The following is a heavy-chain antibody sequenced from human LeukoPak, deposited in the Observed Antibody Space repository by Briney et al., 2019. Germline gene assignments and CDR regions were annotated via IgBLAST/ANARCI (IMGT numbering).Heavy chain of an antibody. Sequence: GGSLRLSCAASGFTFSSNYMSWVRQAPGKGLEWVGFIRSKAYGGTTEYAASVKGRFTISRDDSKSIAYLQMNSLKTEDTAVYYCTRDLGYDSSGYYYVPFDYWGQGTLVTVSS. D-gene: IGHD3-22*01. CDR1: GFTFSSNY. J-gene: IGHJ4*02. V-gene: IGHV3-49*04. CDR3: TRDLGYDSSGYYYVPFDY. CDR2: IRSKAYGGTT.